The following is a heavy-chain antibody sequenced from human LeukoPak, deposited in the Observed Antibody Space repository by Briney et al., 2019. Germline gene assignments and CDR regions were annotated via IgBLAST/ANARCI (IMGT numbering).Heavy chain of an antibody. CDR2: TSTYNDNT. D-gene: IGHD2-2*01. J-gene: IGHJ3*02. CDR3: ARGRGYCSSTSCYDAFDI. Sequence: ASVKVSCKTSGYTFTSYGISWVRQAPGQGLEWMGWTSTYNDNTYYAQKVQGRVTLTTDTSTSTAYMELRSLRSDDTAVYYCARGRGYCSSTSCYDAFDIWGQGTMVTVSS. CDR1: GYTFTSYG. V-gene: IGHV1-18*01.